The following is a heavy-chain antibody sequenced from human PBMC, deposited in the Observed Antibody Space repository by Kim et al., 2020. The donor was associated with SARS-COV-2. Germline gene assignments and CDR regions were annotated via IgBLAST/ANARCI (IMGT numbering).Heavy chain of an antibody. CDR3: AKVQIKERVPAAIWGIFFDAFDI. CDR1: GFTFSSYA. V-gene: IGHV3-23*01. J-gene: IGHJ3*02. Sequence: GGSLRLSCAASGFTFSSYAMSWVRQAPGKGLEWVSAISGSGGSTYYADSVKGRFTISRDNSKNTLYLQMNSLRAEGTAVYYCAKVQIKERVPAAIWGIFFDAFDIWGQGTMVTVSS. D-gene: IGHD2-2*01. CDR2: ISGSGGST.